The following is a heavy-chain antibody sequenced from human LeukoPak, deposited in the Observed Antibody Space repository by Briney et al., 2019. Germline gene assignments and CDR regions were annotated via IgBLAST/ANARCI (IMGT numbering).Heavy chain of an antibody. Sequence: PGGSLRLSCAASGFTVSSNYMSWVRQAPGKGLEWVSVIYSGGSTYYADSVKGRFTISRDNSKNTLYLQMNSLRAEDTAVYYCAKSYGSGSYYKPYYFDYWGQGTLVTVSS. D-gene: IGHD3-10*01. CDR2: IYSGGST. J-gene: IGHJ4*02. CDR1: GFTVSSNY. V-gene: IGHV3-53*01. CDR3: AKSYGSGSYYKPYYFDY.